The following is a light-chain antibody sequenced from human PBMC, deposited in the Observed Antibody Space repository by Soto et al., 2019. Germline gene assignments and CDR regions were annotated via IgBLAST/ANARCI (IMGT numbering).Light chain of an antibody. V-gene: IGKV1-33*01. Sequence: DIQMTQSPSSMSASVGDRVTITCQASQDISNCLNWYQQKLGKVPKLLIYDASNLEIWVPSRFSGSGSATDFTFTIGSLQAEDIATYYCQQCESLPFFGGGTKVEIK. CDR2: DAS. CDR1: QDISNC. CDR3: QQCESLPF. J-gene: IGKJ4*01.